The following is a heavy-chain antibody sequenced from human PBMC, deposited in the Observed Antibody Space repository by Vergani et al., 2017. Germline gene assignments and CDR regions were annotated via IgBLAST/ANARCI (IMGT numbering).Heavy chain of an antibody. D-gene: IGHD2-2*01. Sequence: QVQLVQSGAEVKKPGASVKVSCKASGGTFSSYAISWVRQAPGQGLEWMGGIIPIFSTANYAQKFQGRVTITADESTSTAYMELSSLRSEDTAVYYCARGDLGYCSSTSCYAYYYYMDVWGKGTTVTVSS. V-gene: IGHV1-69*01. J-gene: IGHJ6*03. CDR2: IIPIFSTA. CDR3: ARGDLGYCSSTSCYAYYYYMDV. CDR1: GGTFSSYA.